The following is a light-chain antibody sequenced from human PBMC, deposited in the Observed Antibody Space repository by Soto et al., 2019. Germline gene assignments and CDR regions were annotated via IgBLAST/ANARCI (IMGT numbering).Light chain of an antibody. J-gene: IGKJ4*01. CDR2: TAS. CDR3: QQSYNTPLT. Sequence: DIQMTQSPSSLSASVGDRVTITCRASQNIATYLNWYQQTPGKAPKLLIYTASTLKSGVPSRFSGSGSGTDFTLTISSLQPEDFATFYCQQSYNTPLTFGGGTKVEI. V-gene: IGKV1-39*01. CDR1: QNIATY.